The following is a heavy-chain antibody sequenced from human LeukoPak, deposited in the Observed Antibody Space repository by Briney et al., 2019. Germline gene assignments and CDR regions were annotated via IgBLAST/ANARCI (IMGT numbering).Heavy chain of an antibody. CDR3: AKRITDSLRTYYYYMDV. CDR1: GFTFSSYA. J-gene: IGHJ6*03. CDR2: ISGSGGST. V-gene: IGHV3-23*01. D-gene: IGHD3-10*01. Sequence: PGGSLRPSCAASGFTFSSYAMSWVRQAPGKGLEWVSAISGSGGSTYYADSVKGRFTISRDNSKNTLYLQMNSLRAEDTAVYYCAKRITDSLRTYYYYMDVWGKGTTVTVSS.